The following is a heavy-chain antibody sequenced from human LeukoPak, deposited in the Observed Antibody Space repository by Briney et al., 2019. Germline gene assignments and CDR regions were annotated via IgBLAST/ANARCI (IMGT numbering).Heavy chain of an antibody. CDR2: INIGGTNT. V-gene: IGHV3-11*01. CDR3: ATDGAGFDT. CDR1: GFTFNDYY. J-gene: IGHJ5*02. Sequence: GGSLRLSCAASGFTFNDYYMSWIRQAPGKGLEWLSYINIGGTNTHYADSVKGRFTIPRDNAKKSLYLEMNNLRAEDTAVYYCATDGAGFDTWGQGVLVTVSS.